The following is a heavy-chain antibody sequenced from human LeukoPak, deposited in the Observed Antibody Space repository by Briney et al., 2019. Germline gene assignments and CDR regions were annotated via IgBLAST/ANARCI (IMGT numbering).Heavy chain of an antibody. CDR2: INAANGDT. CDR3: ARKDYFGSGVYFFDY. D-gene: IGHD3-10*01. CDR1: GYTFTSYA. J-gene: IGHJ4*02. Sequence: ASVKVSCKASGYTFTSYAMHWVRQAPGQGLEWMGWINAANGDTGYPQKSQGRVTITRDTSASTAYMELSSLRSEDTALYYCARKDYFGSGVYFFDYWGQGTLVTVSS. V-gene: IGHV1-3*01.